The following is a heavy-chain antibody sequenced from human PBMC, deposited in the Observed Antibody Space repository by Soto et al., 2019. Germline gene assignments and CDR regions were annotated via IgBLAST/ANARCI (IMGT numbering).Heavy chain of an antibody. CDR1: GGSIRSSNYY. D-gene: IGHD3-3*01. Sequence: QLQLQESGPGLVKPSETLSLTCTVSGGSIRSSNYYWAWVRQPPGKGLEWIANIYYSGDTYFHPSLRNRLTVSVDTSMKHFSLKLSSLTSAGTAMSYCAILRVPGNFDYWGQGTLVTVSS. CDR2: IYYSGDT. V-gene: IGHV4-39*02. J-gene: IGHJ4*02. CDR3: AILRVPGNFDY.